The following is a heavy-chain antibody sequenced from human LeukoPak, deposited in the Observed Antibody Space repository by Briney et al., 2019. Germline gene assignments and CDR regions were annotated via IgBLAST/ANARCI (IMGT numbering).Heavy chain of an antibody. CDR3: ARAYCSSTSCNFDY. V-gene: IGHV1-2*02. CDR2: INPNSGGT. Sequence: GASVKVSCKASGYTFTGYYMHWVRPAPGQGLEWMGWINPNSGGTNYAQKFQGRVTMTRDTSISTAYMELSRLRSDDTAVYYCARAYCSSTSCNFDYWGQGTLVTVSS. D-gene: IGHD2-2*01. CDR1: GYTFTGYY. J-gene: IGHJ4*02.